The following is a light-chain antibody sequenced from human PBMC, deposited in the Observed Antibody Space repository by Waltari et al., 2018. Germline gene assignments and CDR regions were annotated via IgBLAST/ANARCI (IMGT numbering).Light chain of an antibody. CDR1: SSDVGSYNY. V-gene: IGLV2-14*01. CDR2: EVS. Sequence: QSALTQPASVSGSPGQSITISCTGTSSDVGSYNYVSWYQQPPGKAPKLMISEVSNRPSGVSNRFSGSKSGNTASLTISGLQAEDEADYYCASYTSSSTIFGGGTNLTVL. CDR3: ASYTSSSTI. J-gene: IGLJ2*01.